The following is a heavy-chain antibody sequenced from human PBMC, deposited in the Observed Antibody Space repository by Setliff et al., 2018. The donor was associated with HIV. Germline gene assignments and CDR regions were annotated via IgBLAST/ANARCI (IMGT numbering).Heavy chain of an antibody. CDR3: ARVRLELRQYWFDS. D-gene: IGHD1-7*01. Sequence: SETLSLTCTVSGGSISSSSYYWGWIRQPPGKGREWIGSIFYSGSANYNPSLRSPVAISVDTSKNQFSLKLTSVTAADTAVYYCARVRLELRQYWFDSWGQGSPVTVSS. CDR1: GGSISSSSYY. V-gene: IGHV4-39*01. CDR2: IFYSGSA. J-gene: IGHJ5*01.